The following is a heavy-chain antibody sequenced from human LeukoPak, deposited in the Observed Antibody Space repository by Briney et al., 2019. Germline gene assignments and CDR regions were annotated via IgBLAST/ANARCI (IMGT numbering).Heavy chain of an antibody. J-gene: IGHJ5*02. CDR1: GGSISSYY. CDR2: IYYSGST. V-gene: IGHV4-59*12. D-gene: IGHD4-11*01. CDR3: ARDPTYSMTTNWFDP. Sequence: SETLSLTCTVSGGSISSYYWSWIRQPPGKGLEWIGYIYYSGSTNYNPSLKSRVTMSVDTSKNQFSLKLSSVTAADTAVYYCARDPTYSMTTNWFDPWGQGTLVTVSS.